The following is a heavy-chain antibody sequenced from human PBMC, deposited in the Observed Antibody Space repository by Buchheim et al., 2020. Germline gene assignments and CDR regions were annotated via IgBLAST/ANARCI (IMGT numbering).Heavy chain of an antibody. CDR3: AKTNYYESSGYIDY. CDR1: GFTFSSYG. CDR2: ISYDGSNA. Sequence: QVQLVESGGGVVQPGRSLRLSCAASGFTFSSYGMHWVRQARGKGLEWVAVISYDGSNAYYADSVKGRFTISSVNPKNTLYLQMNSLRAEDTAVFYCAKTNYYESSGYIDYLCQGTL. D-gene: IGHD3-22*01. V-gene: IGHV3-30*18. J-gene: IGHJ4*02.